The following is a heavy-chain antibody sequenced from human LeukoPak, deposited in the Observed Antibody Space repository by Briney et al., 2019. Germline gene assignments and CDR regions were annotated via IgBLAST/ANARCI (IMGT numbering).Heavy chain of an antibody. CDR2: IYLYGTT. Sequence: PSETLFLTCSVSIGSISSSKWWSWVRQSPVKGLEWIGEIYLYGTTNYNPSFTSRVTMSVDRSRNQFSLKLTSVTAADAAVYYCARQKWEQQGRDYCFNGLDVWGPGTTVIVSS. V-gene: IGHV4-4*02. CDR3: ARQKWEQQGRDYCFNGLDV. J-gene: IGHJ6*02. D-gene: IGHD1/OR15-1a*01. CDR1: IGSISSSKW.